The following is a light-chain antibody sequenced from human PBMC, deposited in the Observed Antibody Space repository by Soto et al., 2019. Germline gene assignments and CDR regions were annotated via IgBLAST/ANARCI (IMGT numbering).Light chain of an antibody. CDR2: AAS. J-gene: IGKJ2*01. V-gene: IGKV1-39*01. CDR3: QQSYSTPQYT. CDR1: QSISTY. Sequence: DIQMTQSPSSLSASVGDRVTITCRASQSISTYLNWYQQKPGKAPKLLIYAASSLRSGVPSRFSGSGSGTDFTLTVNSLHFEDFATYYCQQSYSTPQYTFGQGTKLEIK.